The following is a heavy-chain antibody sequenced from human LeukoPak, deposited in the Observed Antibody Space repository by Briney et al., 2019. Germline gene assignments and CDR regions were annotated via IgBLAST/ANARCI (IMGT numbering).Heavy chain of an antibody. CDR1: GFTFSSYS. CDR2: ISSSSSYI. Sequence: GGSLRLSCAASGFTFSSYSMNWVRQAPGKGLEWVSSISSSSSYIYYADSVKGRFTISRDNAKNSLYLQMNSLRAEDTALYYCAREVYYYDSSGYYYSGGFGYWGQGTLVTVSS. V-gene: IGHV3-21*01. D-gene: IGHD3-22*01. CDR3: AREVYYYDSSGYYYSGGFGY. J-gene: IGHJ4*02.